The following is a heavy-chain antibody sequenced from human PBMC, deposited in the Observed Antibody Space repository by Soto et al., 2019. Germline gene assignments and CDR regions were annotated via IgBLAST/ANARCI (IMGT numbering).Heavy chain of an antibody. J-gene: IGHJ5*02. CDR3: ARDLYSSSWYVTNNWFDP. V-gene: IGHV1-69*04. CDR2: IIPILGIA. D-gene: IGHD6-13*01. Sequence: SVKVSCKASGYTFTGYYMHWVRQAPGQGLEWMGRIIPILGIANYAQKFQGRVTITADKSTSTAYMELSSLRSEDTAVYYCARDLYSSSWYVTNNWFDPWGQGTLVTVSS. CDR1: GYTFTGYY.